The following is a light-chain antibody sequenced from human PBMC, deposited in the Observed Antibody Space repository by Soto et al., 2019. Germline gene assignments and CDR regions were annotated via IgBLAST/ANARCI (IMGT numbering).Light chain of an antibody. CDR1: QSVTTF. V-gene: IGKV3-11*01. Sequence: EIVLTQSPVTLSLSPGERATLSCRASQSVTTFLAWYQQKPGQAPRLLIYDASKRATGIPARFRGSGSGTDFSLTISSLEPEDFSVYYCQQRTNGPLTFGGGTKVEIK. CDR2: DAS. CDR3: QQRTNGPLT. J-gene: IGKJ4*01.